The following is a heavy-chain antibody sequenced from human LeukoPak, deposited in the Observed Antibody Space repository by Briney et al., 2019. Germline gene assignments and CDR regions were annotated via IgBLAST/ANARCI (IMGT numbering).Heavy chain of an antibody. V-gene: IGHV3-7*01. J-gene: IGHJ6*03. CDR2: IYLDGSRA. D-gene: IGHD2-2*01. CDR1: GFTFSNYW. Sequence: GGSLRLSCAVSGFTFSNYWMSWARQSPGKGLEWVANIYLDGSRAYYVDSVKGRFTISRDNAKNSLFLQMSSLSAEDTAVYYCGRAGPVTKDHFIDVWGKGTTVTVSS. CDR3: GRAGPVTKDHFIDV.